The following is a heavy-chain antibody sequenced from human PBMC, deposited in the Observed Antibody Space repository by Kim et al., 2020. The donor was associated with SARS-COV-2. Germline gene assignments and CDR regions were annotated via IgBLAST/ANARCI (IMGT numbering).Heavy chain of an antibody. V-gene: IGHV3-23*01. CDR3: AKPGVSTIAAAGTYFDY. CDR2: ISGSGGST. CDR1: GFTFSSYA. Sequence: GGSLRLSCAASGFTFSSYAMSWVRQAPGKGLEWVSAISGSGGSTYYADSVKGRFTISRDNSKNTLYLQMNSLRAEDTAVYYCAKPGVSTIAAAGTYFDYWGQGTLVTVSS. D-gene: IGHD6-13*01. J-gene: IGHJ4*02.